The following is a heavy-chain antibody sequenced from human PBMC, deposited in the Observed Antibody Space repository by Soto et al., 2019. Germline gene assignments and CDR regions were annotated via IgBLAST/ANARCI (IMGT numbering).Heavy chain of an antibody. CDR1: GFTFSDYE. Sequence: DVQVVESGGGLVQPGGSLRLSCVTSGFTFSDYEMNWVRQAPGKGLEWVSYISDNGGTIYNGDSVRGRFTISRDNAQNSLYLEMNNLRAKDTALYYCARGRRHYGMDVWGQGTTVTVFS. V-gene: IGHV3-48*03. CDR3: ARGRRHYGMDV. J-gene: IGHJ6*02. CDR2: ISDNGGTI.